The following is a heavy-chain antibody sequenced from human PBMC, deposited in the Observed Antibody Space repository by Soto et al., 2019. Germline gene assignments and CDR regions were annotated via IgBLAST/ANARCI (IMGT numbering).Heavy chain of an antibody. D-gene: IGHD3-3*01. V-gene: IGHV3-23*01. Sequence: GVLRLSCAASGFTFSSYAMSWVRQAPGKGLEWVSAISGSGGSTYYADSVKGRFTISRDNSKNTLYLQMNSLRAEDTAVYYCAFSQGATYYDFWSGYYAHYYYYYYMDVWGKGTTVTVSS. J-gene: IGHJ6*03. CDR2: ISGSGGST. CDR3: AFSQGATYYDFWSGYYAHYYYYYYMDV. CDR1: GFTFSSYA.